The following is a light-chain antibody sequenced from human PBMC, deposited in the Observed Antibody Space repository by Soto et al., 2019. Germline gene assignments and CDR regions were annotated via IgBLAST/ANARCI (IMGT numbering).Light chain of an antibody. CDR2: LNSDGSH. Sequence: QPVLTQSPSASASLGASVKLTCTLSSGHSSYAIAWHQQQPEKGPWYLMKLNSDGSHSKGDGIPDRFSGSSSGAERSLTISSLQSEDEADYYCQTWGTGIRGVFGGGTKVTVL. V-gene: IGLV4-69*01. CDR1: SGHSSYA. J-gene: IGLJ3*02. CDR3: QTWGTGIRGV.